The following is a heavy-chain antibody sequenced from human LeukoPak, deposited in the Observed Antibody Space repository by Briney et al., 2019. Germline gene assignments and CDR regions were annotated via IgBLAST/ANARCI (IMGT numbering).Heavy chain of an antibody. Sequence: PSETLSLTCTVSGGSISSYYWSWIRQPPGKGLEWIGYIYYSGSTNYNPSLKSRVTISVDTSKNQFSLKLSSVTAADTAVYYCARTNGELDYYYYGMDIWGQGTTVTVSS. V-gene: IGHV4-59*01. CDR2: IYYSGST. CDR3: ARTNGELDYYYYGMDI. J-gene: IGHJ6*02. D-gene: IGHD3-10*01. CDR1: GGSISSYY.